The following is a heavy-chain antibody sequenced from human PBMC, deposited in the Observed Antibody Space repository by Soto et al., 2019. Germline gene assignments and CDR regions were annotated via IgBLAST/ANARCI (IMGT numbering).Heavy chain of an antibody. J-gene: IGHJ4*02. D-gene: IGHD6-13*01. Sequence: GGSLRLACAASGYTFSSYSMNWVRQAPGEGLEWVSSISSSSSYIYYADSVKGRFTISRDNAKNSLYLQMNSLRAEDTAVYYCARDQTILAYSSSHFDYWGQGTLVTVSS. V-gene: IGHV3-21*01. CDR2: ISSSSSYI. CDR1: GYTFSSYS. CDR3: ARDQTILAYSSSHFDY.